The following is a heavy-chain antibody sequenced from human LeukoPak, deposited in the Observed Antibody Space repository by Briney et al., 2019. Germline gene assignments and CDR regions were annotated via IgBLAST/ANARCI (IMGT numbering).Heavy chain of an antibody. CDR3: ARGSDDFWSGYSPSY. CDR1: GYTFTGYY. V-gene: IGHV1-2*02. D-gene: IGHD3-3*01. CDR2: INPNSGGT. J-gene: IGHJ4*02. Sequence: ASVRVSCKASGYTFTGYYMHWVRQAPGQGLEWMGWINPNSGGTNYAQKFQGRVTMTRDTSISTAYMELSRLRSDDTAVYYCARGSDDFWSGYSPSYWGQGTLVTVSS.